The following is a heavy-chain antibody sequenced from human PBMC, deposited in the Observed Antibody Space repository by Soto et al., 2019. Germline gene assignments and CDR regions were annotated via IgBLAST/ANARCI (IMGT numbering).Heavy chain of an antibody. V-gene: IGHV3-11*01. CDR1: GFSFRDYD. J-gene: IGHJ4*02. CDR2: VSSSGTTI. Sequence: QVQLVESGGGLVKPGGSLRLSCAASGFSFRDYDMSWIRQAPGKGLEWVSFVSSSGTTIYYADSVKGRFTISRDNAKNSLYLQMNSLRAEDTAVYYCARIGPRAAPPSYWGQGTLVTVSS. D-gene: IGHD6-6*01. CDR3: ARIGPRAAPPSY.